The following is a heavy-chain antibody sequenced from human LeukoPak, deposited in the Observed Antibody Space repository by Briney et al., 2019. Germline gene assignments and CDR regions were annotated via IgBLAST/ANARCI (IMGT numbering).Heavy chain of an antibody. D-gene: IGHD3-16*01. V-gene: IGHV4-34*01. CDR2: INHSGST. J-gene: IGHJ4*02. CDR3: ARGLVGGVYDY. CDR1: GGSFSGYY. Sequence: SGTLSLTCAVYGGSFSGYYWSWIRQPPGKGLEWIGEINHSGSTNYNPSLKSRVTISVDTSKNQFSLKLSSVTAADTAVYYCARGLVGGVYDYWGQGTLVTVSS.